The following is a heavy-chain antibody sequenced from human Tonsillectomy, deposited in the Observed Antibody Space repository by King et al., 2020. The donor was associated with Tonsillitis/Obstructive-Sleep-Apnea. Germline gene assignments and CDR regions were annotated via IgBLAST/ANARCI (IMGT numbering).Heavy chain of an antibody. Sequence: VQLVESGAEVKKPGSSVKVSCTASGGTFSSYAISWVRQAPGQGLEWMGGIIPIFGTANYSQKFHGRVTITADESTSTAYMELSSLRSEDTAVYYCARETKVGRPAAKGSVYFQHWGQGTLVTVSS. D-gene: IGHD2-2*01. CDR3: ARETKVGRPAAKGSVYFQH. V-gene: IGHV1-69*01. J-gene: IGHJ1*01. CDR2: IIPIFGTA. CDR1: GGTFSSYA.